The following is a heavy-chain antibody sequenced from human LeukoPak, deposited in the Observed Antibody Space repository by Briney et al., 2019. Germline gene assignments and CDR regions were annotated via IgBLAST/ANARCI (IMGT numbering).Heavy chain of an antibody. CDR2: ISWNGGKT. CDR3: ARFNREDAFDI. CDR1: GFILNNYG. J-gene: IGHJ3*02. D-gene: IGHD3-10*01. Sequence: GGSLRLSCAASGFILNNYGMTWVRQGPGKGLEWVSGISWNGGKTGYADSVEGRFTISRDTAKNSLYLQMNSLRPEDTALYYCARFNREDAFDIWGQGTMVSVSS. V-gene: IGHV3-20*04.